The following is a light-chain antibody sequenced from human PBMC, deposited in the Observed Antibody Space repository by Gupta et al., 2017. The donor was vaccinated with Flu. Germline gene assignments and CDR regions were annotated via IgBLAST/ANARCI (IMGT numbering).Light chain of an antibody. V-gene: IGKV2-30*01. Sequence: VTLGQPASISCRSSQGRVYSAGNTYLDWIQQRPGQSPRRLIYLGSNRESGVPDRFSGRGSGTDFTLRISSVEADDVGIYYCRQGSHWPWAFGQGTKLEIK. CDR2: LGS. CDR3: RQGSHWPWA. J-gene: IGKJ1*01. CDR1: QGRVYSAGNTY.